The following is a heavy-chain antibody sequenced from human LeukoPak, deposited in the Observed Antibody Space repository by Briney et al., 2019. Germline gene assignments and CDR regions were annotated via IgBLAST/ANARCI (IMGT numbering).Heavy chain of an antibody. Sequence: SGGSLRLSCAASGFTFSSYAMHWVRQAPGKGLEWVAVISYDGSNKYYADSVKGRFTISRDNSKNTLYLQMNSLRAGDTAVYYCARDIGCSGGSCSRAANYWGQGTLVTVSS. CDR3: ARDIGCSGGSCSRAANY. D-gene: IGHD2-15*01. J-gene: IGHJ4*02. V-gene: IGHV3-30-3*01. CDR1: GFTFSSYA. CDR2: ISYDGSNK.